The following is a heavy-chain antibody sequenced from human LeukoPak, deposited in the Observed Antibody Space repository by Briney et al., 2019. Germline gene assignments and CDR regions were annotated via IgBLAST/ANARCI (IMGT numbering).Heavy chain of an antibody. Sequence: GGSLRLSCAASGFTFDDYAMHWVRQAPGKGLEWVSAISGSGGSTYYADSVKGRFTISRDNSKNTLYLQMNSLRAEDTAVYYCAKDGVDIVVVPAAINYYYYMDVWGKGTTVTVSS. J-gene: IGHJ6*03. V-gene: IGHV3-23*01. CDR1: GFTFDDYA. CDR2: ISGSGGST. D-gene: IGHD2-2*02. CDR3: AKDGVDIVVVPAAINYYYYMDV.